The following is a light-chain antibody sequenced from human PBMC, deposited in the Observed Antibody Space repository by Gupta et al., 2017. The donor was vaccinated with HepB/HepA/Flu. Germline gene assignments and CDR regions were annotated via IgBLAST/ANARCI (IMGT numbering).Light chain of an antibody. CDR3: AAWDDRLKGPV. CDR2: ATN. V-gene: IGLV1-44*01. Sequence: SGSSSNMGDNFINWYQKLPERAPKLLIFATNERPSGVPDRFSGSKSGTSAFLAISGIQSEDEAEYYCAAWDDRLKGPVFGGGTKLTVL. CDR1: SSNMGDNF. J-gene: IGLJ3*02.